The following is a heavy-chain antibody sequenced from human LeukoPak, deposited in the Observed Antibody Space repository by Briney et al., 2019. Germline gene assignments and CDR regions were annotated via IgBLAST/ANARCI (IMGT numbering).Heavy chain of an antibody. Sequence: MTGGSLRLSCAASGFTFSSYSMNWVRQAPGKGLEWVSSISSSSSYIYYADSVKGRFTISRDNAKNSLYLQMNSLRAEDTAVYYCASGGYSYGYRDLEFDYWGQGTLVTVSS. CDR3: ASGGYSYGYRDLEFDY. CDR2: ISSSSSYI. J-gene: IGHJ4*02. V-gene: IGHV3-21*01. D-gene: IGHD5-18*01. CDR1: GFTFSSYS.